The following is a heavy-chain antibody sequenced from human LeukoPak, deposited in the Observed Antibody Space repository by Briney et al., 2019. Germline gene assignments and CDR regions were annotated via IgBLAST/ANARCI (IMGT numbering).Heavy chain of an antibody. J-gene: IGHJ5*02. Sequence: GSLRLSCAASGFTFSSYAMSWVRQPPGKGLEGIGEINHSGSTNYNPSLKSRVTISVDTSKNQFSLKLSSVTAADTAVYYCARGRFGYSSSSRKSRWFGPWGQGTLVTVSS. CDR2: INHSGST. V-gene: IGHV4-34*01. D-gene: IGHD6-6*01. CDR1: GFTFSSYA. CDR3: ARGRFGYSSSSRKSRWFGP.